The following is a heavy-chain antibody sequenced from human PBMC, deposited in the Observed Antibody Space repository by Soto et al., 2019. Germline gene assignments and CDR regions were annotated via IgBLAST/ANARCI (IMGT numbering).Heavy chain of an antibody. CDR1: SYTFTSYG. Sequence: GAPVKGSCKASSYTFTSYGISWVRQAPGQGLEWMGWISAYNGNTNYAQKLQGRVTMTTDTSTSAAYMELRTLRFDDTAVYNCARGVGNYDFWSGYEDTFDYWGQGTLVTVSS. CDR3: ARGVGNYDFWSGYEDTFDY. J-gene: IGHJ4*02. D-gene: IGHD3-3*01. V-gene: IGHV1-18*01. CDR2: ISAYNGNT.